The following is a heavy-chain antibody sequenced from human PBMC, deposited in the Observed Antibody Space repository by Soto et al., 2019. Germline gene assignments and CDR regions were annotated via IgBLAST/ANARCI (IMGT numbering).Heavy chain of an antibody. Sequence: GGSLRLSCAASRFTFTTYAMNWVRQAPGKGLEWVALMSSDGTNEHYADSVRGRFTVSRDNSRNTLFLQMNNLRTDDTAVYYCAKRYGSGSYRDFNSYYGMDIWGQGTSVTVPS. J-gene: IGHJ6*02. CDR1: RFTFTTYA. D-gene: IGHD3-10*01. CDR2: MSSDGTNE. CDR3: AKRYGSGSYRDFNSYYGMDI. V-gene: IGHV3-30-3*02.